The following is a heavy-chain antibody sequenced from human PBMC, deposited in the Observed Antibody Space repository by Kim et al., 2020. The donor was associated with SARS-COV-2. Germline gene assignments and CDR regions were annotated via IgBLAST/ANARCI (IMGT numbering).Heavy chain of an antibody. J-gene: IGHJ4*02. CDR2: IYYSGST. CDR1: GGSISSYY. CDR3: ARGLVVYATQLYFDY. D-gene: IGHD2-8*02. Sequence: SETLSLTCTVSGGSISSYYWSWIRQPPGKGLEWIGYIYYSGSTNYNPSLKSRVTISVDTSKNQFSLKLSSVTAADTAVYYCARGLVVYATQLYFDYWGQGTLVTVSS. V-gene: IGHV4-59*13.